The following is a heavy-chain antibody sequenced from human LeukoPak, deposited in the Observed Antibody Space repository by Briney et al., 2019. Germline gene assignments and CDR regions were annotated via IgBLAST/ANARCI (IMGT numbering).Heavy chain of an antibody. D-gene: IGHD3-3*01. V-gene: IGHV1-24*01. J-gene: IGHJ4*02. CDR2: FDPEDGET. CDR1: GYTLTELS. Sequence: WASVKVPCKVSGYTLTELSTHWVRQAPGKGLEWMGGFDPEDGETIYAQKFQGRVTMTEDTSTDTAYMELSSLRSEDTAVYYCATSVLRFLDRFDYWGQGTLVTVSS. CDR3: ATSVLRFLDRFDY.